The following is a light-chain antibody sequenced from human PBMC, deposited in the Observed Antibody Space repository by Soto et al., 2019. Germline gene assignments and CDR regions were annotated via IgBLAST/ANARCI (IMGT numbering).Light chain of an antibody. CDR3: QHYGSSFWT. CDR2: GAS. CDR1: QSVGSSY. V-gene: IGKV3-20*01. Sequence: EIVLTQSPGTLSLSPGERATLSCRTSQSVGSSYFAWYQQRPGPAPRLLMYGASTRATGIPDRVSGSGSGTDFTLTISRLEHEVSVVYYCQHYGSSFWTFGQGTKVEIK. J-gene: IGKJ1*01.